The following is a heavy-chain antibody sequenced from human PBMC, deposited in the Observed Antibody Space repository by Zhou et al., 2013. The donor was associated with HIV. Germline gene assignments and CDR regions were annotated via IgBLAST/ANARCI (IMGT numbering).Heavy chain of an antibody. V-gene: IGHV1-18*01. CDR3: ARGGYCSGGSCYPLQYYSGMDV. CDR2: ISAYNGNT. Sequence: VQLVQSGAEVKKPGASVKVSCKASGYTFTSYGISWVRQAPGQGLEWMGWISAYNGNTNYARKFQGRVTITRDTSISTAYMELSSLRSEDTAVYYCARGGYCSGGSCYPLQYYSGMDVWGQGTTVTVSS. D-gene: IGHD2-15*01. CDR1: GYTFTSYG. J-gene: IGHJ6*02.